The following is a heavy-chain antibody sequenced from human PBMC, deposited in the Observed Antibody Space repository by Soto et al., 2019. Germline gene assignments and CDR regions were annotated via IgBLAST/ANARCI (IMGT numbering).Heavy chain of an antibody. D-gene: IGHD6-13*01. CDR3: VRRHVSATGIDWFDP. CDR1: GYTFTSYG. Sequence: ASVKVSCKASGYTFTSYGIHWVRQAPGQRLEWMGWINAANGDTKYSPKFQGRVTITRDTSASTAYMELSSLRSEDTAVYYCVRRHVSATGIDWFDPCGQETLGTVPA. CDR2: INAANGDT. J-gene: IGHJ5*02. V-gene: IGHV1-3*01.